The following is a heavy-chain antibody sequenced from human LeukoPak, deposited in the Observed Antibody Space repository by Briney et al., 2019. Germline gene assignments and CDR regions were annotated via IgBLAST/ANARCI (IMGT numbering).Heavy chain of an antibody. D-gene: IGHD6-19*01. CDR3: ARHAGQWPTQYYFDY. V-gene: IGHV4-59*08. CDR2: IYYSGST. J-gene: IGHJ4*02. Sequence: SETLSLTCTVSGGSINNYYWSWVRQPPGAGLEWLAYIYYSGSTNYNPSLKSRVTISVDTSKNQFSLKLSSVTAADTAVYYCARHAGQWPTQYYFDYWGQGTLVTVSS. CDR1: GGSINNYY.